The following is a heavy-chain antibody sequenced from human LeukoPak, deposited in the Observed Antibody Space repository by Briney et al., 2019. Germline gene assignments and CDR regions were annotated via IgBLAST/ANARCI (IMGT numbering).Heavy chain of an antibody. V-gene: IGHV4-34*01. D-gene: IGHD2-2*01. CDR3: ARGYCSSTSCYNPEFDY. Sequence: SETLSLTCAVYGGSFSGYYWSWIRQPPGKGLEWIGEINHSGSTNYNPSLKSRVTISVDTSKNQFPLKLSSVTAADTAVYYCARGYCSSTSCYNPEFDYWGQGTLVTVSS. CDR2: INHSGST. J-gene: IGHJ4*02. CDR1: GGSFSGYY.